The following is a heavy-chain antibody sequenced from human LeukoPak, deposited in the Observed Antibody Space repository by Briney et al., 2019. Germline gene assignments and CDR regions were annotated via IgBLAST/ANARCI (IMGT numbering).Heavy chain of an antibody. CDR2: IDGDGSRT. D-gene: IGHD3-22*01. Sequence: GGSLRLSCAASGFTFSTSWMHWVRQAPGKGLVWVSRIDGDGSRTSYADSVKGRFTISRDNAKNTLYLQMNSLRAEDTAMYYCARASIYFDSRGLHWFDPWGQGTLVTVSS. CDR1: GFTFSTSW. V-gene: IGHV3-74*01. CDR3: ARASIYFDSRGLHWFDP. J-gene: IGHJ5*02.